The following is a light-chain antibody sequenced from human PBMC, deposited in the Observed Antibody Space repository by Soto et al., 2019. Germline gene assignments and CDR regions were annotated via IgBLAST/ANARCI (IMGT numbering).Light chain of an antibody. Sequence: EIVMTQSPATLSVSPGGRATLSCRASQSISDTLAWYQQKPGQAPRLLIYSASRGATGFPARFSGSGSGTDFTLTICSLQSEDFAVYYCQQYNNCPWTFGQGTKVEIK. V-gene: IGKV3-15*01. J-gene: IGKJ1*01. CDR1: QSISDT. CDR3: QQYNNCPWT. CDR2: SAS.